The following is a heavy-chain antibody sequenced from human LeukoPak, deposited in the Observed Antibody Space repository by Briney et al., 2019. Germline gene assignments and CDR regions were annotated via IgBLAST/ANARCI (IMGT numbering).Heavy chain of an antibody. CDR2: ISGSGGST. CDR3: APYFDWLFLY. V-gene: IGHV3-23*01. CDR1: GFTFSSYA. Sequence: PGGSLRLSCAASGFTFSSYAMTWVRQAPGKGLEWVSLISGSGGSTYYADSVKGRFTIYRDNSKNTLYLQMKSLRAEDTAVYYCAPYFDWLFLYWGQGTLVTVSS. D-gene: IGHD3-9*01. J-gene: IGHJ4*02.